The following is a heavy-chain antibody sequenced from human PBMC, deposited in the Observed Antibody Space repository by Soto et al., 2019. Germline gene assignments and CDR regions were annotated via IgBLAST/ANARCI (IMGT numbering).Heavy chain of an antibody. CDR3: ASARATIAAAAIFDC. CDR2: VYRTGST. V-gene: IGHV4-4*02. D-gene: IGHD6-13*01. J-gene: IGHJ4*02. CDR1: GGSISTSNW. Sequence: QVQLQESGPGLVKPSGTLSLTCAVSGGSISTSNWWSWVRQPPGKGLEWIGEVYRTGSTNYNPSLESRLTIPVDKSKTQSPLKLTSVTAADTAVYYCASARATIAAAAIFDCWGQGTLVTVSS.